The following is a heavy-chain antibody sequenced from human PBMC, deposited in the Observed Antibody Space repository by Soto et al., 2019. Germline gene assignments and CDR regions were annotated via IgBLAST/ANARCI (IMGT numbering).Heavy chain of an antibody. V-gene: IGHV4-31*01. D-gene: IGHD3-22*01. CDR2: IYYSGST. J-gene: IGHJ6*02. Sequence: SETLSLTCTVSGGSISSGGYYWSWIRQHPGKGLEWIGYIYYSGSTYYNPSLKSLVTISVDASKNQFSLKLSSVTAADTAVYYCARGPYYYDSSGYYYEAYYYYGMDVWGQGTTVTVPS. CDR3: ARGPYYYDSSGYYYEAYYYYGMDV. CDR1: GGSISSGGYY.